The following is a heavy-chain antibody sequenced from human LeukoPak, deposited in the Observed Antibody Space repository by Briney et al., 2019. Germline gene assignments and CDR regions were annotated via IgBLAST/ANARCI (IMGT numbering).Heavy chain of an antibody. J-gene: IGHJ4*02. CDR2: INHSGST. CDR1: GRFFTGYY. Sequence: SETLSRTRAVHGRFFTGYYCTWIRQSPRKGLEWVGEINHSGSTNYNPSLKSRVTISVDTSKNQFSLKRSSVTAADTAVYYCARGPTIDYDILTGYYYFDCWGQGTLVTVSS. CDR3: ARGPTIDYDILTGYYYFDC. V-gene: IGHV4-34*01. D-gene: IGHD3-9*01.